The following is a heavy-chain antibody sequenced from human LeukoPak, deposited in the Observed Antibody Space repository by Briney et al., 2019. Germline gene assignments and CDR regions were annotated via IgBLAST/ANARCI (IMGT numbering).Heavy chain of an antibody. D-gene: IGHD6-13*01. CDR1: GFTFSNYW. Sequence: GGSLRLSCTASGFTFSNYWMHWVRQAPGKGLEWVAVIWYDGSNKYYADSVKGRFTISRDNSKNTLYLQMNSLRAEDTAVYYCTRDRQQLGDYWGQGTLVTVSS. V-gene: IGHV3-33*08. CDR3: TRDRQQLGDY. J-gene: IGHJ4*02. CDR2: IWYDGSNK.